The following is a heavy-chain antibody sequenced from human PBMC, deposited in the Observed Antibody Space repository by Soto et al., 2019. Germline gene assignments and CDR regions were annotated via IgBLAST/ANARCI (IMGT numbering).Heavy chain of an antibody. D-gene: IGHD4-17*01. CDR1: GGSFSGYY. CDR3: ARGHYGDYWIDY. V-gene: IGHV4-34*01. J-gene: IGHJ4*02. Sequence: SETLSLTCAVYGGSFSGYYWSWIRQPPGKGLEWIGEINHSGSTNYNPSLKSRVTISVDTSKNQFSLKLSSVTAADTAVYYCARGHYGDYWIDYWGQGTLVTVSS. CDR2: INHSGST.